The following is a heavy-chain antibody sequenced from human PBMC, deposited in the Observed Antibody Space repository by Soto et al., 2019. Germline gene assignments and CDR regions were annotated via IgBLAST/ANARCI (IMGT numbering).Heavy chain of an antibody. CDR2: INTRGNII. Sequence: EVQLAESGGAFVQPGGSLRLSCAASGFIFSRYEMNWVRQAPGKGLEWVSYINTRGNIIHYADSVKGRFTISRDNAENSLYLQMNSLRAEDTAVYHCSRDIDYYDSSGYQDYWGQGSLVTVSS. D-gene: IGHD3-22*01. J-gene: IGHJ4*02. V-gene: IGHV3-48*03. CDR1: GFIFSRYE. CDR3: SRDIDYYDSSGYQDY.